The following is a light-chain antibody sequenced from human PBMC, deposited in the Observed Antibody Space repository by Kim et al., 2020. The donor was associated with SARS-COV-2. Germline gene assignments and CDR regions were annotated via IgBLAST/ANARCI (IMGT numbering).Light chain of an antibody. Sequence: IVMTQFPDSLAVYPGERASVNCRSNQSVLHSSYNKNYLAWYQNKRGQPPKMLLYGGSTRESGVPDRFSGSGTGTDFTLTISRLQAEDVAVYDCHQYYGRPTFGQGTRLEIK. J-gene: IGKJ5*01. CDR2: GGS. CDR3: HQYYGRPT. CDR1: QSVLHSSYNKNY. V-gene: IGKV4-1*01.